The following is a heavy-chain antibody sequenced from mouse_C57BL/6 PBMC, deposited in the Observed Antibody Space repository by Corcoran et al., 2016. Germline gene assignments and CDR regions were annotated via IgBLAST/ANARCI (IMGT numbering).Heavy chain of an antibody. Sequence: QIQLVQSGPELKKPGETVKISCKASGYTFTTYGMSWVIQAPGQGLKWMGWINTYSGVPTYADDFKGRFAFSLETSASTAYLQINNLKNEDTATYFCARSDWSWFAYWGQGTLVTVSA. V-gene: IGHV9-3*01. D-gene: IGHD4-1*01. CDR2: INTYSGVP. CDR1: GYTFTTYG. J-gene: IGHJ3*01. CDR3: ARSDWSWFAY.